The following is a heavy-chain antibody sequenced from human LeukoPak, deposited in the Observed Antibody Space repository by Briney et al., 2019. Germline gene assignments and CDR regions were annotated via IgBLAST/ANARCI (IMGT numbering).Heavy chain of an antibody. Sequence: SETLSLXCTVSGGSISSYYWSWIRQPPGKGLEWIGYIYYSGSTNYNPSLKSRVTISVDTSKNQFSLKLSSVTAADTAVYYCARNDFWGAFDIWGQGTMVTVSS. CDR1: GGSISSYY. CDR3: ARNDFWGAFDI. CDR2: IYYSGST. V-gene: IGHV4-59*01. D-gene: IGHD3-3*01. J-gene: IGHJ3*02.